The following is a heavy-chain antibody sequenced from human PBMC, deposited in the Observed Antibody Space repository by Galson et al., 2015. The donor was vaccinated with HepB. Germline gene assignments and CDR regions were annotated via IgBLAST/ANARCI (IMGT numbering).Heavy chain of an antibody. CDR1: GSSFTSYW. CDR2: IDPSGSYT. CDR3: ARLRMATMGELAFDI. Sequence: QSGAEVKKPGESLRISCKGSGSSFTSYWISWVRQMPGKGLEWMGRIDPSGSYTNYSPSFQGHVTISADKSISTAYLQWSSLKASDTAMYYCARLRMATMGELAFDIWGQGTMVTVSS. J-gene: IGHJ3*02. D-gene: IGHD5-24*01. V-gene: IGHV5-10-1*01.